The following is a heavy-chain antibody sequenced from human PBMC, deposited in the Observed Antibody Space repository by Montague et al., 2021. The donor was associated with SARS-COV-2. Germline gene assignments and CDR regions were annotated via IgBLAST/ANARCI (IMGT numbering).Heavy chain of an antibody. CDR1: GFPFSSYE. CDR3: AREEDSYGSGTLDY. Sequence: RSLSFAASGFPFSSYEMNWVRQAPGKGPEWVSYISSSGSTLYHADSVRGRFTISRDNARDSVYLQMNSLRAEDTAVYYCAREEDSYGSGTLDYWGQGTLVTVSS. CDR2: ISSSGSTL. V-gene: IGHV3-48*03. J-gene: IGHJ4*02. D-gene: IGHD3-10*01.